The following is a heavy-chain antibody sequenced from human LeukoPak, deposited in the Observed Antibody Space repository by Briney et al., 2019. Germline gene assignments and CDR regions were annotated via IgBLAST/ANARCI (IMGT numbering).Heavy chain of an antibody. CDR1: GYTLTELS. CDR2: FDPEDGET. V-gene: IGHV1-24*01. CDR3: TTAGQITTIVVDDAFDM. Sequence: ASVKVSCKVSGYTLTELSMHWVRQAPGKGLEWMGGFDPEDGETIYAQKFQGRVTMTEDTSTDTAYMELSRLRSEDTAVYYCTTAGQITTIVVDDAFDMWGQGTMVTVSS. J-gene: IGHJ3*02. D-gene: IGHD3-22*01.